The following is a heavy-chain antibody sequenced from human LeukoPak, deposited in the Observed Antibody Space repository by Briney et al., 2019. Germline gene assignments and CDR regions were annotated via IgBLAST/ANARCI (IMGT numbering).Heavy chain of an antibody. J-gene: IGHJ5*02. CDR1: GGSITSGSYY. V-gene: IGHV4-61*02. CDR3: ARSLVGAKFWFDP. D-gene: IGHD1-26*01. CDR2: IYTSGST. Sequence: SETLSLTCTVSGGSITSGSYYWSWIRQPAGKGLEWIGRIYTSGSTNYNPSLNSRVTMSLDTSKNQFSLKLSSVTAADTAVYFCARSLVGAKFWFDPWGQGTLVTVSS.